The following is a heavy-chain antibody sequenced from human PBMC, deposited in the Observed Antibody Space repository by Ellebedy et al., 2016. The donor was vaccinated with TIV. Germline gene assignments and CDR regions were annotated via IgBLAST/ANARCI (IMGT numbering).Heavy chain of an antibody. V-gene: IGHV1-18*01. CDR3: ARVRIGDQHFEH. J-gene: IGHJ4*02. D-gene: IGHD3-3*01. CDR1: GYTFTSYG. Sequence: AASVKVSCKSSGYTFTSYGISWVRQAPGQGLEWMGWIGPADGNTDYAQKFRGRVFMTSDRSTNTAYLELKSLRSDDTAVYYCARVRIGDQHFEHWGQGTVVTVSS. CDR2: IGPADGNT.